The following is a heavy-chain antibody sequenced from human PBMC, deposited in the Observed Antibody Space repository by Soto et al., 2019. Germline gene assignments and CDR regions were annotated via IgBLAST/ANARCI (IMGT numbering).Heavy chain of an antibody. CDR2: IYYSGSP. CDR3: AGAGPGGPIRFDP. V-gene: IGHV4-59*01. J-gene: IGHJ5*02. CDR1: GGSISSYY. Sequence: QVQLQESGPGLVKPSETLSLTCTVSGGSISSYYWSWIRQPPGKGLELIAYIYYSGSPNYNPSLTXRLXLQVVTSTRPFSPTLRSVSAAPTAAYSGAGAGPGGPIRFDPWGQRTPVTVSS. D-gene: IGHD3-16*01.